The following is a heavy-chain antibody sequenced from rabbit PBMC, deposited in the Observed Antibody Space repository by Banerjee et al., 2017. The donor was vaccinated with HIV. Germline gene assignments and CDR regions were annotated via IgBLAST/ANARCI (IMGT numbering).Heavy chain of an antibody. CDR2: IYAGSSGTT. V-gene: IGHV1S45*01. CDR3: ARDLSGVIGWNLNL. J-gene: IGHJ4*01. CDR1: GFSFSSTYY. D-gene: IGHD1-1*01. Sequence: QEQLEESGGDLVKPEGSLTLTCTASGFSFSSTYYMCWVRQAPGKGLEWIACIYAGSSGTTYYASWAKGRFTISKTSSTTVTLQMTSLTAADTATYFCARDLSGVIGWNLNLWGPGTLVTVS.